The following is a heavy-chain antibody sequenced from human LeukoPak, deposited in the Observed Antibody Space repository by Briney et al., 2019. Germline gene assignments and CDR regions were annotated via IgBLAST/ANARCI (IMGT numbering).Heavy chain of an antibody. D-gene: IGHD3-9*01. Sequence: TGGSLRLSCAASGFTFDDYAMHWVRQAPGKGLEWVSGISWNSGSIGYADSVKGRFTISRDNAKNSLYLQMNSLRAEDTALYYCAKDTNYILTGPSDGMDVWGQGTTVTVSS. CDR1: GFTFDDYA. CDR2: ISWNSGSI. J-gene: IGHJ6*02. V-gene: IGHV3-9*01. CDR3: AKDTNYILTGPSDGMDV.